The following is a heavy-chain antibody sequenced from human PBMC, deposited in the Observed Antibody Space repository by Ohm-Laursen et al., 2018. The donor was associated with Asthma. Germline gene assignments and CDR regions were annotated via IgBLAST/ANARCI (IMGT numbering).Heavy chain of an antibody. D-gene: IGHD4-17*01. V-gene: IGHV4-31*11. J-gene: IGHJ3*01. CDR3: ARDLPYYGDYVHWFDP. Sequence: SQTLSLTCAVSGGSISSGGYYWSWIRQHPGKDLEWIGYIYYSGSTYYNPSLKSRVTISVDTSKNQFSLKLSSVTAADTAVYYCARDLPYYGDYVHWFDPRGQGTMVTVSS. CDR1: GGSISSGGYY. CDR2: IYYSGST.